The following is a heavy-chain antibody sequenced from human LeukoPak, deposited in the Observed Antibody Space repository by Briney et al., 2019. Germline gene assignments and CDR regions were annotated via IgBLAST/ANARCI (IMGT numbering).Heavy chain of an antibody. J-gene: IGHJ6*03. CDR3: ARGGNQLLSNFFYVDV. CDR1: GYSFSSYW. V-gene: IGHV5-51*01. Sequence: HGESLKISCKASGYSFSSYWIGWVRQMPGKGLEWMGIIYPGDSDTRYSPSFQGQVTISADISTNTAYLQWSTLKASDTAMYYCARGGNQLLSNFFYVDVWGKGTSVTVSS. CDR2: IYPGDSDT. D-gene: IGHD2-2*01.